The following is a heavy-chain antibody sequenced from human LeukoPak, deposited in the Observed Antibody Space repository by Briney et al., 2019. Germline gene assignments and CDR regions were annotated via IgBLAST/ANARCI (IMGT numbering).Heavy chain of an antibody. CDR3: ARADFIDAGPYLIGP. J-gene: IGHJ5*02. CDR2: INTKSGRA. CDR1: GYSFTDYY. D-gene: IGHD3-3*01. Sequence: ASVKVSCKPSGYSFTDYYIHWVRRAPGHGLEGMGWINTKSGRASSARKFQGRVTMTRDPSITTVYMDMAWLTSDDTAIYFCARADFIDAGPYLIGPWGQGTLVTVSS. V-gene: IGHV1-2*02.